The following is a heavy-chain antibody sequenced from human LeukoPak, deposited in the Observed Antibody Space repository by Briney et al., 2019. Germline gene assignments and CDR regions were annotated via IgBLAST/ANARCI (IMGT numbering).Heavy chain of an antibody. V-gene: IGHV3-30*18. J-gene: IGHJ6*02. Sequence: GGSLRLSCAASGFTFSSYGMHWVRQAPGKGLEWVAVISYDGSNKYYADSVKGRFTISRDNSKNTLYLQMNSLRAEDTAVYYCAKERVVPAAPYYYGMDVWGQGTTVTVSS. CDR3: AKERVVPAAPYYYGMDV. CDR2: ISYDGSNK. CDR1: GFTFSSYG. D-gene: IGHD2-2*01.